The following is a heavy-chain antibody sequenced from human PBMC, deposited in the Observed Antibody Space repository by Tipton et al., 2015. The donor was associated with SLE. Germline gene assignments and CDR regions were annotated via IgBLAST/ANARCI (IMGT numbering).Heavy chain of an antibody. D-gene: IGHD4-23*01. CDR1: GFTLRNYW. J-gene: IGHJ4*02. CDR2: IEQDGSEK. Sequence: SLRLSCAASGFTLRNYWMSWVRQAPGTGLEWVANIEQDGSEKYYVDSVRGRFTISRDNAKNSLYLQMNSLRAEDTAVYYCARDATTVVTPYYFDYWGQGTLVTVSS. V-gene: IGHV3-7*01. CDR3: ARDATTVVTPYYFDY.